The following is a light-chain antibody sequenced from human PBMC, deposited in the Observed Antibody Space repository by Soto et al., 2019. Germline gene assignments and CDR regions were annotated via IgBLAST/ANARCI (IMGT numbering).Light chain of an antibody. Sequence: QSALTQPASVSGSPGQSITISCTGTSSDIGSYNLVSWYQQHPGKAPKLIIYEGNKRPSGVPNRFSGSKSGNTASLTISGLQAEDEADYYCCSYADGDSLIFGGGTKLTVL. J-gene: IGLJ2*01. CDR3: CSYADGDSLI. CDR2: EGN. CDR1: SSDIGSYNL. V-gene: IGLV2-23*01.